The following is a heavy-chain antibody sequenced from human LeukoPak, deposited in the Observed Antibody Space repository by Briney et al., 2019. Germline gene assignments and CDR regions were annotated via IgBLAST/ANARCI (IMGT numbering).Heavy chain of an antibody. CDR1: GYTFTSYY. CDR3: ARSPHILTGENFDY. D-gene: IGHD3-9*01. J-gene: IGHJ4*02. Sequence: ASVKVSCKASGYTFTSYYMHYWRQAPGQRLEWMGWIKPNSGGTNYAKKFQDRVSMTRDTSISTAYMQLSRLRSGDTAVYFCARSPHILTGENFDYWGQGTLLTVSS. CDR2: IKPNSGGT. V-gene: IGHV1-2*02.